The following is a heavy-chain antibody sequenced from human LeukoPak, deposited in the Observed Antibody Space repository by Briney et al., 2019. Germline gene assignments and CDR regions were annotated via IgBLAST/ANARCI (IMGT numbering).Heavy chain of an antibody. D-gene: IGHD5-12*01. CDR3: AREADIVATITWGSFDY. CDR2: IYYSGST. J-gene: IGHJ4*02. Sequence: KPSETLSLTCTVSGGSISSSSYYWGWIRQPPGKGLEWIGSIYYSGSTYYNPSLKSRVTISVDTSKNQFSLKLSSVTAADTAVYYCAREADIVATITWGSFDYWGQGTLVTVSS. CDR1: GGSISSSSYY. V-gene: IGHV4-39*07.